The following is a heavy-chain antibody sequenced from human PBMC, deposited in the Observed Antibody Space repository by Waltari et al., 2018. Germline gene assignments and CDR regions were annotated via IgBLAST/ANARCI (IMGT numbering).Heavy chain of an antibody. CDR2: IYYSGST. D-gene: IGHD6-6*01. V-gene: IGHV4-39*01. CDR3: ARLRRPEAPYDAFDI. Sequence: GPGLVKPSETLSLTCTVSGGSISSSSYYWGWIRQPPGKGLEWIGSIYYSGSTYYNPSLKSRVTISVDTSKNQFSLKLSSVTAADTAVYYCARLRRPEAPYDAFDIWGQGTMVTVSS. J-gene: IGHJ3*02. CDR1: GGSISSSSYY.